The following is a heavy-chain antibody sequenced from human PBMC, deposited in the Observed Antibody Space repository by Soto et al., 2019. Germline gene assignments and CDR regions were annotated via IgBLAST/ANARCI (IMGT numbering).Heavy chain of an antibody. V-gene: IGHV4-39*01. J-gene: IGHJ6*02. CDR3: ASRTVSEVIYGMDV. CDR1: GGSISSSSYY. CDR2: IYYSGST. Sequence: ETLSLTCTVYGGSISSSSYYWGWIRQPPGKGLEWIGSIYYSGSTYYNPSLKSRVTISVDTSKNQFSLKLSSVTAADTAVYYCASRTVSEVIYGMDVWGQGTTVTVSS. D-gene: IGHD4-17*01.